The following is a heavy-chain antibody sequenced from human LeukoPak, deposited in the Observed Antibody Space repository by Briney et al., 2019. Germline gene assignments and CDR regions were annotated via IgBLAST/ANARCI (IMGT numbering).Heavy chain of an antibody. CDR2: YKSKTDGRTT. J-gene: IGHJ4*02. CDR3: TTDFIRYYYGSGSYHN. D-gene: IGHD3-10*01. V-gene: IGHV3-15*01. Sequence: KPGGPLRLSCGASGFTFSNAWMSGVREAPGKGLEGVGRYKSKTDGRTTDYAAPVKGRLTISRNDSKNTLYLQMNSLKTEDTAVYYCTTDFIRYYYGSGSYHNWGQGTLVTVST. CDR1: GFTFSNAW.